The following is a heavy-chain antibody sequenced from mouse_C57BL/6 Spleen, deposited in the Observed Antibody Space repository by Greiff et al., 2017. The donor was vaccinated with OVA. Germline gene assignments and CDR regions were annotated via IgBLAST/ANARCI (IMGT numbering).Heavy chain of an antibody. V-gene: IGHV7-3*01. Sequence: EVKLMESGGGLVQPGGSLSLSCAASGFTFTDYYMSWVRQPPGKALEWLGFIRNKANGYTTEYSASVKGRFTISRDNSQSILYLQMNALRAEDSATYYCARGSSYDWYFDVWGTGTTVTVSS. CDR3: ARGSSYDWYFDV. CDR1: GFTFTDYY. D-gene: IGHD1-1*01. J-gene: IGHJ1*03. CDR2: IRNKANGYTT.